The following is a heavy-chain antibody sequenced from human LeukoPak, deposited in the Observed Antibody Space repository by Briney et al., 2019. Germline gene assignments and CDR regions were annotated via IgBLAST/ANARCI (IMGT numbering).Heavy chain of an antibody. V-gene: IGHV4-34*01. CDR2: INHSGST. Sequence: PSETLSLTCAVYGGSFSGYYWSWIRQPPGKGLEWIGGINHSGSTNYNPSLKSRVTISVDTSKNQFSLKLSSVTAADTAVYYCARGRLGTMVRGGYYYYGMDVWGQGTTVTVSS. CDR3: ARGRLGTMVRGGYYYYGMDV. J-gene: IGHJ6*02. CDR1: GGSFSGYY. D-gene: IGHD3-10*01.